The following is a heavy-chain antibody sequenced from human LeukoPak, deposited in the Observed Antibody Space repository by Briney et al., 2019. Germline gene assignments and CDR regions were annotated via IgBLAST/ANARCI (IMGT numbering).Heavy chain of an antibody. V-gene: IGHV1-2*02. CDR1: GYTFTGYY. CDR2: INPNSGGT. Sequence: GASVKVSCKASGYTFTGYYMHWVRQAPGRGLEWMGWINPNSGGTKYAQKFQGRVTMTRDTSISTAYMELSRLRSDDTAVYYCARAGDIVVVPAAPGPYYYYYGMDVWGQGTTVTVSS. D-gene: IGHD2-2*01. CDR3: ARAGDIVVVPAAPGPYYYYYGMDV. J-gene: IGHJ6*02.